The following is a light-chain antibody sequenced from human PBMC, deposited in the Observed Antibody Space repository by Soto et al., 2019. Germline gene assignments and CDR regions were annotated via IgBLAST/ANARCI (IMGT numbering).Light chain of an antibody. V-gene: IGKV3-11*01. CDR2: DAS. CDR1: QSVRSY. CDR3: QQRISWPLT. Sequence: EIVLTQSPATLSLSPGERATLSCRASQSVRSYLAWYQQKPGQAPRLLIYDASNRATGIPPRFSGSGSGTDFTLTISSLEPEDFAGYYCQQRISWPLTFGQGTRLEIK. J-gene: IGKJ5*01.